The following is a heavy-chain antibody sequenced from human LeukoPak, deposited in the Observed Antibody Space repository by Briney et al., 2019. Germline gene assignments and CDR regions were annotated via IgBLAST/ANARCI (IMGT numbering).Heavy chain of an antibody. CDR3: AKDHDIVVVPAFDY. CDR2: ISYDGSNK. D-gene: IGHD2-2*01. V-gene: IGHV3-30*18. J-gene: IGHJ4*02. CDR1: GFTSSSYG. Sequence: PGRSLRLSCAASGFTSSSYGMHWVRQAPGKGLEWVAVISYDGSNKYYADSVKGRFTISRDNSKNTLYLQMNSLRAEDTAVYYCAKDHDIVVVPAFDYWGQGTLVTVSS.